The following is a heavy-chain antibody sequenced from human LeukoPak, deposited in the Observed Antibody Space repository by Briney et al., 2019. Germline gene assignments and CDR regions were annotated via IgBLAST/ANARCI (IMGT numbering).Heavy chain of an antibody. D-gene: IGHD6-19*01. CDR1: GFTFDDYA. CDR2: ISWNSRRI. V-gene: IGHV3-9*03. J-gene: IGHJ4*02. CDR3: AKDQYSSGWSPYFDY. Sequence: GGSLRLSCAASGFTFDDYAMHWVRQAPGKGLEWVSGISWNSRRIDYADSVKGRFTISRDNAKNSLYLQMNSLRAEDMALYYCAKDQYSSGWSPYFDYWGQGTLVTVSS.